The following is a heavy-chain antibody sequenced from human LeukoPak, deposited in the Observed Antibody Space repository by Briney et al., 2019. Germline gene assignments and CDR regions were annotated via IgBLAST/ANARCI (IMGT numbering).Heavy chain of an antibody. Sequence: GRSLRLSCAASGFTFRNFCMHWVRQAPGKGLGWLAVIWYDGNNKYYADSVKGRFTISRDNSKNTLYLQMKSLRAEDTAVYYCARDYHGLDYWGQGTLVTVSS. CDR2: IWYDGNNK. J-gene: IGHJ4*02. V-gene: IGHV3-33*01. D-gene: IGHD2-2*01. CDR3: ARDYHGLDY. CDR1: GFTFRNFC.